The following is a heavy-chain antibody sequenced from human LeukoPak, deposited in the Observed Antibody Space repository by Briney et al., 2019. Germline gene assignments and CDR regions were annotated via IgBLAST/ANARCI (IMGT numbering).Heavy chain of an antibody. CDR3: ARDRSSFAVAATPSDY. J-gene: IGHJ4*02. V-gene: IGHV3-48*01. CDR1: GFTFSSYS. D-gene: IGHD2-15*01. Sequence: GGSLRLSCAASGFTFSSYSMNWVRQAPGKGLEWVSYISSSSTIYYADSVKGRFTISRDNAKNSLYLQMNSLRAEDTAVYYCARDRSSFAVAATPSDYWGQGTLVTVSS. CDR2: ISSSSTI.